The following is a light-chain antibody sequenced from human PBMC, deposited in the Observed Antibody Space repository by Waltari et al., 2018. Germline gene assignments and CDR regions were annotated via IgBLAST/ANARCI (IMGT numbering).Light chain of an antibody. V-gene: IGLV2-23*02. CDR3: CSYAGSSTYV. CDR2: EVS. Sequence: QSALTQPASVSGSPGQSITISCTGTFSDVGSYHLVSGYQQHPGKAPKLMIYEVSKRPSGVSNRFSGSKSGNTASLTISGLQAEDEADYYCCSYAGSSTYVFGTGTKVTVL. J-gene: IGLJ1*01. CDR1: FSDVGSYHL.